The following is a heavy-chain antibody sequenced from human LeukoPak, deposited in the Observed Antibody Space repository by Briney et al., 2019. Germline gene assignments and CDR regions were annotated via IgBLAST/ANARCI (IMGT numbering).Heavy chain of an antibody. J-gene: IGHJ4*02. D-gene: IGHD1-26*01. CDR3: ARKTIQGAPGY. Sequence: GGSLRLSCAAAGFSVSTNHMTWVRQAPGKGLEWVSLTYSAGSTHYADSVKGRFTISRDNSKNTLYLQMNSLRAEDTAVYYCARKTIQGAPGYWGQGTLVTVSS. CDR2: TYSAGST. V-gene: IGHV3-66*01. CDR1: GFSVSTNH.